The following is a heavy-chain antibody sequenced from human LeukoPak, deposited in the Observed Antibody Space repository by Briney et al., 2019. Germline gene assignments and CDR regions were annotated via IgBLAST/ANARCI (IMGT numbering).Heavy chain of an antibody. V-gene: IGHV3-30*02. Sequence: GGSLRLSCAASGFTFNLYGMHWVRQAPGKGLEWVAFLRSDGTNRNYANSVMGRFTISRDNSKNTLYLHINSLRAEDTAVYYCVKDNPLDYWGQGTLVIASS. J-gene: IGHJ4*02. CDR2: LRSDGTNR. CDR3: VKDNPLDY. CDR1: GFTFNLYG. D-gene: IGHD1-14*01.